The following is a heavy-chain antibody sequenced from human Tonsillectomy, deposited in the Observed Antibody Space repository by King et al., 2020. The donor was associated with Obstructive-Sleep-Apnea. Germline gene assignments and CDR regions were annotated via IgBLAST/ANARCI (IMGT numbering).Heavy chain of an antibody. Sequence: VQLVESGGGVVQPGRSLRLSCAASGFTFSSYGMHWVRQAPGKGLEWVAVISYDGSNKYYADSVKGRFTISRDLSKNTLYLQMHSRRTEDTAVYFCAKDAYGSGSYYGLNAFDIWGQGTMVTVSS. V-gene: IGHV3-30*18. D-gene: IGHD3-10*01. CDR3: AKDAYGSGSYYGLNAFDI. CDR2: ISYDGSNK. J-gene: IGHJ3*02. CDR1: GFTFSSYG.